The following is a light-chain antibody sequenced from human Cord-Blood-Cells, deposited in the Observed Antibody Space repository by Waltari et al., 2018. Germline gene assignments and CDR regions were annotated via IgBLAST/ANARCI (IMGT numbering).Light chain of an antibody. CDR3: QQYGSSPYT. Sequence: EIVLTPSPGTLSLSPGARATLCCRASQSVSSSYLAWYQQKPGQAPRLLIYGASSRATGIPDRFSGSGSGTDFTLTISRLEPEDFAVYYCQQYGSSPYTFGQGTKLEIK. J-gene: IGKJ2*01. CDR1: QSVSSSY. V-gene: IGKV3-20*01. CDR2: GAS.